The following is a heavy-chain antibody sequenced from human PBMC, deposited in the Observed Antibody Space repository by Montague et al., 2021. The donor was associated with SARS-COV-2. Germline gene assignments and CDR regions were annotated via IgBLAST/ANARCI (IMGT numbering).Heavy chain of an antibody. V-gene: IGHV4-39*01. J-gene: IGHJ5*01. Sequence: SETLSLTCSVSGASISTSTDRWAWIRQSPGKGLEWVGRFSYSDSTHYNPSIRSRVTISVDSSKNQFSLKLNSVTAADTAIYTCATHMGHVLVSVTGANWFDYWGQGTLVTVSS. CDR2: FSYSDST. CDR1: GASISTSTDR. D-gene: IGHD5/OR15-5a*01. CDR3: ATHMGHVLVSVTGANWFDY.